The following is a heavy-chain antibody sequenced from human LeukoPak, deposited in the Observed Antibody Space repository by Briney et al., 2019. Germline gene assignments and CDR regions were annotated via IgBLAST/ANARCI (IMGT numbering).Heavy chain of an antibody. CDR3: ARESRGGSSWYSAPLDY. Sequence: SETLSLTCTVSGGSISNYFWSWIRQPAGKGLEWIGRIYTSGSTNYNPSLKSRVTMSVDTSKNQFSLKLSSVTAADTAVYYCARESRGGSSWYSAPLDYWGQGTLVTVSS. CDR2: IYTSGST. V-gene: IGHV4-4*07. CDR1: GGSISNYF. D-gene: IGHD6-13*01. J-gene: IGHJ4*02.